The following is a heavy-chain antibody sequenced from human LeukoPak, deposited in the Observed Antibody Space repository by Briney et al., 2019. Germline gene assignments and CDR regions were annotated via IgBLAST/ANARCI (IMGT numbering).Heavy chain of an antibody. V-gene: IGHV3-43D*03. D-gene: IGHD5-12*01. Sequence: GGSLRLSCAASGFTFDDYAMHWVRQAPGKGLEWVSLISWDGGSTYYADSVKGRFTISRDNSKNSLYLQMNSLRAEDTALYYCAKDVSIKWLSYYYGMDVWGQGTTVTVSS. CDR1: GFTFDDYA. J-gene: IGHJ6*02. CDR2: ISWDGGST. CDR3: AKDVSIKWLSYYYGMDV.